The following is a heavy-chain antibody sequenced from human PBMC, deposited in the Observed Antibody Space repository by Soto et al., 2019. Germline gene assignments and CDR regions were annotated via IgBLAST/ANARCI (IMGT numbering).Heavy chain of an antibody. CDR2: IYYSGST. V-gene: IGHV4-31*03. CDR3: ARGSYDSSGYPEYFQH. Sequence: SETLSLTCTVSCGSISIGGYYWILIRQHPGKGLEWIGYIYYSGSTYYNPSLKSRVTISVDTSKNQFSLKLSSVTAADTAVYYCARGSYDSSGYPEYFQHWGQGTLVTVSS. J-gene: IGHJ1*01. CDR1: CGSISIGGYY. D-gene: IGHD3-22*01.